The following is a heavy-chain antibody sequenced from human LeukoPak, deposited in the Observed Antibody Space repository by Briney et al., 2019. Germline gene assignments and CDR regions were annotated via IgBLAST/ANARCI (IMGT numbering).Heavy chain of an antibody. J-gene: IGHJ4*02. V-gene: IGHV3-74*01. CDR3: AKDPVDATPIDY. Sequence: GGSLRLSCAASGFTFSDYWMHWVRQVPGKGLVWVSYINPDGSDTNYADSVKGRFTISRDNAKNRLYLQMSGLRAEDTAAYYCAKDPVDATPIDYWGQGTLVTVSS. CDR1: GFTFSDYW. D-gene: IGHD2-15*01. CDR2: INPDGSDT.